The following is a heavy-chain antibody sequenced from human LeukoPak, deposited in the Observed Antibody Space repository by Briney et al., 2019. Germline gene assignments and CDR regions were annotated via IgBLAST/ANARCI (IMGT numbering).Heavy chain of an antibody. D-gene: IGHD6-19*01. V-gene: IGHV3-23*01. CDR1: GFTFSSYA. CDR3: AKFSSGSYYFDY. Sequence: GGSLRLSCAAPGFTFSSYAMSWVRQAPGKGLEWVSAISGSGGSTYYADSVKGRFTISRDNSKNTLYLQMNSLRAEDTAVYYCAKFSSGSYYFDYWGQGTLVTVSS. J-gene: IGHJ4*02. CDR2: ISGSGGST.